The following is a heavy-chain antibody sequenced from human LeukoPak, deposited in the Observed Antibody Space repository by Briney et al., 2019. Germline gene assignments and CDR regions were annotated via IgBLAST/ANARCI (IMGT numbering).Heavy chain of an antibody. D-gene: IGHD1-26*01. CDR1: GFTFSSYG. CDR3: AKDEWYSGSLCY. V-gene: IGHV3-23*01. J-gene: IGHJ4*02. Sequence: PGGSLRLSCAASGFTFSSYGMSWVRQAPGKGLEWVSAISGSGGSTYYADSVKGRFTISRDNSKNTLYLQMNSLRAEDTAVYYCAKDEWYSGSLCYWGQGTLVTVSS. CDR2: ISGSGGST.